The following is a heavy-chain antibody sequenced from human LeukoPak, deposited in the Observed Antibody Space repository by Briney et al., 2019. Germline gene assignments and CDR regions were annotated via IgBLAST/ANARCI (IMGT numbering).Heavy chain of an antibody. J-gene: IGHJ4*02. V-gene: IGHV1-69*02. CDR3: ARVYSSGWGD. CDR2: IIPMLGIA. D-gene: IGHD6-19*01. CDR1: GGTFSSYT. Sequence: SVKVSCKASGGTFSSYTISWVRQAPGQGLEWMGRIIPMLGIANYAQKFQGRVTITADKSTSTAYMELSSLRSEDTAVYYCARVYSSGWGDWGQGTLVTVSS.